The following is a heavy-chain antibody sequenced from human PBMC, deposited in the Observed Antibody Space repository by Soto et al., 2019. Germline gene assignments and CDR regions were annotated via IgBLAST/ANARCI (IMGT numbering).Heavy chain of an antibody. J-gene: IGHJ6*02. CDR3: ARHGLGSGSYPRWYGMDV. CDR1: GGSISSYY. D-gene: IGHD3-10*01. Sequence: ETLSLTCTVSGGSISSYYWSWIRQPPGKGLEWIGYIYYSGSTNYNPSLKSRVTISVDTSKNQFSLKLSSVTAADTAVYYCARHGLGSGSYPRWYGMDVWGQGTTVTSP. V-gene: IGHV4-59*08. CDR2: IYYSGST.